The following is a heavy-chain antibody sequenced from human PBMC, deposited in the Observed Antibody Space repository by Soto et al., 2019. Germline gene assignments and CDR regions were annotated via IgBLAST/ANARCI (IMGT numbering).Heavy chain of an antibody. J-gene: IGHJ4*02. CDR3: AKALSESIRYLDY. CDR1: DFTFSTYA. D-gene: IGHD1-26*01. V-gene: IGHV3-23*01. Sequence: PGGSLRLSCAASDFTFSTYAMTLVRQAPGKGLEWVSVITGSGVTTYYADSVKGRFTISRDNSKNTLYLQMNSLRAEDTAVYYCAKALSESIRYLDYWGQGTLVTVSS. CDR2: ITGSGVTT.